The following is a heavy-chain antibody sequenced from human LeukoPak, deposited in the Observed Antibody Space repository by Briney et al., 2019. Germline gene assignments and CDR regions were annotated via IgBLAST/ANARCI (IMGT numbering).Heavy chain of an antibody. CDR1: GFTFSSYA. J-gene: IGHJ6*02. CDR2: ISYDGSNK. D-gene: IGHD3-10*01. V-gene: IGHV3-30-3*01. Sequence: GRSLRLSCAASGFTFSSYAMHWVRQAPGKGLEWVAVISYDGSNKYYADSVKGRFTISRDNSKNTLYLQMNSLRAEDTAVYYCARDMVEGVYYYYGMDVWGQGTTVTVSS. CDR3: ARDMVEGVYYYYGMDV.